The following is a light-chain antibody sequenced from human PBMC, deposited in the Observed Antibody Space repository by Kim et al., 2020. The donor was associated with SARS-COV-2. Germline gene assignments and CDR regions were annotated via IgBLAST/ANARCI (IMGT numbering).Light chain of an antibody. CDR1: QRVSSSY. Sequence: TGESATLACRASQRVSSSYLAWYQQKPGQAPRLLIYGASSRATGIPDRFSGSGSGTDFTLTINRLEPEDFAVYYCQQYGSSPRTFGQGTKVDIK. CDR2: GAS. J-gene: IGKJ1*01. CDR3: QQYGSSPRT. V-gene: IGKV3-20*01.